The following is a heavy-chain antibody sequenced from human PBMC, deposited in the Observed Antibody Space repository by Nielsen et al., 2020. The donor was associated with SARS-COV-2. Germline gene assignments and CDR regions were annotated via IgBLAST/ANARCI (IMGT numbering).Heavy chain of an antibody. CDR1: GGSISSSSYY. J-gene: IGHJ4*02. V-gene: IGHV4-39*01. CDR3: ARPSLLWFGEFIH. D-gene: IGHD3-10*01. CDR2: IYYSGST. Sequence: GSLRLSCTVSGGSISSSSYYWGWIRQPPGKGLEWIGSIYYSGSTYYNPSLKSRVTISVDTSKNQFSLKLSSVTAADTAVYYCARPSLLWFGEFIHWGQGTLVTVSS.